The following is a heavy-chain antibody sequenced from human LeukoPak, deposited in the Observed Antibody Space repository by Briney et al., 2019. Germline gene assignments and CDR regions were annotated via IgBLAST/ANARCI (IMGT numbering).Heavy chain of an antibody. V-gene: IGHV3-30-3*01. CDR2: ISYDGSNK. CDR1: GFTFGSYA. J-gene: IGHJ5*02. Sequence: PGGSLRLSCAASGFTFGSYAMHWVRQAPGKGLEWVAVISYDGSNKYYADSVKGRFTISRDNSKNTLYLQMNSLRAEDTAVYYCARDWYDFWSGYPRNNWFDPWGQGTLVTVSS. D-gene: IGHD3-3*01. CDR3: ARDWYDFWSGYPRNNWFDP.